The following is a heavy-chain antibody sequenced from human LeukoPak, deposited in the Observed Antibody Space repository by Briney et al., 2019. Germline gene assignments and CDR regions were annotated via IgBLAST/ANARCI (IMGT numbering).Heavy chain of an antibody. Sequence: PGGSLRLSCAASGVTFSSYAMSWVRQAPGKGLEWVSAISGSGGSTYYADSVKGRFTISRDNSKNTLYLQMNSLRAEDTAVYYCAKDLSRSGSYFDYWGQGTLVTVSS. D-gene: IGHD1-26*01. CDR2: ISGSGGST. V-gene: IGHV3-23*01. CDR3: AKDLSRSGSYFDY. CDR1: GVTFSSYA. J-gene: IGHJ4*02.